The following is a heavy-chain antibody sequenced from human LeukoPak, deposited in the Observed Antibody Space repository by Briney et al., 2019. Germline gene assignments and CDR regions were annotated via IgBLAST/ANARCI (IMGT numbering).Heavy chain of an antibody. D-gene: IGHD4-17*01. J-gene: IGHJ3*02. CDR3: AREVTTVTPYDGFDI. V-gene: IGHV4-59*01. Sequence: SETLSLTCTVSGGSISSYYWSWIRQPPGKGLEWIGYIYYSGSTNYNYNPSLKSRVTISVDTSKNQLLLKLSSVTAVDTAVYYCAREVTTVTPYDGFDIWGQGTMVTVSS. CDR1: GGSISSYY. CDR2: IYYSGSTNY.